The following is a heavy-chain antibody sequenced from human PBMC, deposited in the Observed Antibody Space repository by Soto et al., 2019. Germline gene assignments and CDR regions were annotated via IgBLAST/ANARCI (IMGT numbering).Heavy chain of an antibody. CDR1: GGSLSGSY. Sequence: SETLSLTCAVYGGSLSGSYWSWIRQTPEKGLEWIGTINHSGTINYNPSLRSRVTISIHTSKNEFSLRLTSVTAADTAVYYCATGRGFVESRTVWFDPWGQGTLVTVSS. CDR2: INHSGTI. CDR3: ATGRGFVESRTVWFDP. J-gene: IGHJ5*02. D-gene: IGHD2-15*01. V-gene: IGHV4-34*01.